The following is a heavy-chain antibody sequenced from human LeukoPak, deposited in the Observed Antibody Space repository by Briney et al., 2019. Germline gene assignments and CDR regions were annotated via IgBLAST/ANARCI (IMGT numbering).Heavy chain of an antibody. Sequence: GGSLRLSCAASGNYWMHWARQLPGKGLVWVSRISPTGSTTSYADSVKGRFTVSRDNAKNTLYLQVNNLRAEDTAVYYCARGPSSNWSGLDFWGQGTLLTVSS. V-gene: IGHV3-74*01. CDR1: GNYW. J-gene: IGHJ4*02. D-gene: IGHD6-13*01. CDR2: ISPTGSTT. CDR3: ARGPSSNWSGLDF.